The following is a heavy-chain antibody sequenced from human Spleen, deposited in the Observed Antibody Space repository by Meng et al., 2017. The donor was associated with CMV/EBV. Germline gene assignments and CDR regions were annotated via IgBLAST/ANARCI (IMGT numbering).Heavy chain of an antibody. CDR2: INHSGST. D-gene: IGHD1-26*01. J-gene: IGHJ6*02. CDR1: GGSISRNGYY. CDR3: ARGLVRGGSYYYYYGMDV. V-gene: IGHV4-39*07. Sequence: SETLSLTCSVSGGSISRNGYYWAWIRQPPGKGLEWIGEINHSGSTNYNPSLKSRVTISVDTSKNQFSLKLSSVTAADTAVYYCARGLVRGGSYYYYYGMDVWGQGTTVTVSS.